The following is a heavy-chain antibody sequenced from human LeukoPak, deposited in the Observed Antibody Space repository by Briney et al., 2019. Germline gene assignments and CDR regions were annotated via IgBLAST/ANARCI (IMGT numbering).Heavy chain of an antibody. CDR2: ISGSGGST. CDR3: AKAGDNSGNYGAFDI. CDR1: GFTFSSYG. V-gene: IGHV3-23*01. D-gene: IGHD3-22*01. Sequence: GGTLRLSCAASGFTFSSYGMSWVRQAPGKGLEWVSAISGSGGSTYYADSVKGRFTISRDNSNNTLYLQMNSLRAEDTAVYYCAKAGDNSGNYGAFDIWGQGTMVTVSS. J-gene: IGHJ3*02.